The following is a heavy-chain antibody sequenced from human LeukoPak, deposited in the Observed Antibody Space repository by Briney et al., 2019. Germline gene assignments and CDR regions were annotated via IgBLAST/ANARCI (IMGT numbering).Heavy chain of an antibody. CDR3: TRRGCSGGTCFHDY. CDR1: GFTFSSHS. J-gene: IGHJ4*02. CDR2: IRSKANSYAT. V-gene: IGHV3-73*01. D-gene: IGHD2-15*01. Sequence: GGSLRLSCAASGFTFSSHSMNWVRQASGKGLEWVGRIRSKANSYATAYAASAEGRFTISRDDSKNTAYLQMNSLKTEDTAVYYCTRRGCSGGTCFHDYWGQGTLVTVSS.